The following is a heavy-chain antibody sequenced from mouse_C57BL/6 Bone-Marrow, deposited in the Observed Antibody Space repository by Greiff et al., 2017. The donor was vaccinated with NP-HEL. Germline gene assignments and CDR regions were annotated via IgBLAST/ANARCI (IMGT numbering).Heavy chain of an antibody. D-gene: IGHD2-3*01. J-gene: IGHJ1*03. CDR1: GYTFTSYG. CDR2: IYPRSGNT. CDR3: AREDGYWYFDV. Sequence: VQLQQSGAELARPGASVKLSCKASGYTFTSYGISWVKQRTGQGLEWIGEIYPRSGNTYYNEKFKGKATLTADKSSSTAYMELRSLTSEDSAVYVCAREDGYWYFDVWGTGTTVTVSA. V-gene: IGHV1-81*01.